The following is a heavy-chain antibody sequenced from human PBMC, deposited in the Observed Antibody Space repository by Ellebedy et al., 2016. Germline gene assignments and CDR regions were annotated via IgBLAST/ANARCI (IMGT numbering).Heavy chain of an antibody. CDR2: VNPRDGGS. CDR3: VTIFGVVTNDPFDI. CDR1: GYTFSAYF. V-gene: IGHV1-46*03. J-gene: IGHJ3*02. Sequence: ASVKVSCKASGYTFSAYFIHWVRHAPGQGLEWMGRVNPRDGGSTYAQKFQGRVTMTRDTSTSTVYMELSSLRSDGTAVYYCVTIFGVVTNDPFDIWGQGTMVTVSS. D-gene: IGHD3-3*01.